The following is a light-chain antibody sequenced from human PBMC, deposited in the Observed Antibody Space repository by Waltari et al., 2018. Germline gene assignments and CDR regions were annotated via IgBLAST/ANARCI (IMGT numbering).Light chain of an antibody. CDR3: MQGTHWPYT. J-gene: IGKJ2*01. CDR1: QSLVFSDGNTY. Sequence: DAVLTQSPLSLTVTLGQPASISCRASQSLVFSDGNTYLNWFHQRPGKPPMRLIVKVSNRDSGVPDRFSGSVSGPDFTLKISRVEAEDVGGVYYCMQGTHWPYTFGQGTKLDIK. V-gene: IGKV2-30*01. CDR2: KVS.